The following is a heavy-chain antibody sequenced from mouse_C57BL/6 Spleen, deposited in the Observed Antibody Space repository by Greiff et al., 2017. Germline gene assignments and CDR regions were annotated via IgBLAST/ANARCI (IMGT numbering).Heavy chain of an antibody. J-gene: IGHJ4*01. Sequence: EVQLQQSGPELVKPGASVKMSCKASGYTFTDYNMHWVKQSHGQSLECIGYINPNNGGTSYNQKFKGKATLPVNKSASTAYMELRSLTSEASAVYYCARSNYYAMDYWGQGTSVTVSS. CDR3: ARSNYYAMDY. CDR2: INPNNGGT. CDR1: GYTFTDYN. V-gene: IGHV1-22*01.